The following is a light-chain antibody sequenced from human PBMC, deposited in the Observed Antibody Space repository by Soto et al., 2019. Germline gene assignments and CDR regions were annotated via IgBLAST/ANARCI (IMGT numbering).Light chain of an antibody. Sequence: DIQMTQSPSSLSASGGSTASITCRASQSISSYLNWYQLKPGKAPNLLIYAASRLQSGVSSRFSGSGSGTEFTLTISSLQPEDFVTYYCQQSYSTPPTFGQGTKVDIK. V-gene: IGKV1-39*01. CDR2: AAS. CDR3: QQSYSTPPT. J-gene: IGKJ1*01. CDR1: QSISSY.